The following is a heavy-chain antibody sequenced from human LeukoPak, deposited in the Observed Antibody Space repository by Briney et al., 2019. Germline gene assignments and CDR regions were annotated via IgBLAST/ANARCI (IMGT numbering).Heavy chain of an antibody. D-gene: IGHD6-6*01. CDR2: IHYRGNT. CDR3: ARDSSLDY. V-gene: IGHV4-59*01. CDR1: GVSISSSY. Sequence: SETLSFTCTVSGVSISSSYWSWIRQPPGKGLEWIGYIHYRGNTNYNPSLKSRVTISVDTSKNQFSLRLSSVTAADTAIYYCARDSSLDYWGQGTLVTVSS. J-gene: IGHJ4*02.